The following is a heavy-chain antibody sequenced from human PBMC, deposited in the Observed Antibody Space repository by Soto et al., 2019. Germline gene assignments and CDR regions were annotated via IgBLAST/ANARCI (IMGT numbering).Heavy chain of an antibody. J-gene: IGHJ6*02. CDR2: INHSGST. CDR1: GGSFSGYY. V-gene: IGHV4-34*01. D-gene: IGHD5-12*01. Sequence: SETLSLTCAVYGGSFSGYYWSWIRQPPGKGLEWIGGINHSGSTNYNPPLKSRVTISVDTSKNQFSLKLSSVTAADTAVYYCARDHIVATIGVDYYYYGMDVWGQGTTVTVSS. CDR3: ARDHIVATIGVDYYYYGMDV.